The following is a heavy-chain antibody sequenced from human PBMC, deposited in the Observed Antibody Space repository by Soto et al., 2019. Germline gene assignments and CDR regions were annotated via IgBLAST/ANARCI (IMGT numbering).Heavy chain of an antibody. D-gene: IGHD3-16*02. V-gene: IGHV1-3*01. CDR3: AREGPNYVWGSYRYPGPY. CDR1: GYTFTSYA. J-gene: IGHJ4*02. CDR2: INAGNGNT. Sequence: GASVKVSCKAPGYTFTSYAMHWVRQAPGQRLEWMGWINAGNGNTKYSQKFQGRVTITRDTSASTAYMELSSLRSEDTAVYYCAREGPNYVWGSYRYPGPYWGQGTLVTVSS.